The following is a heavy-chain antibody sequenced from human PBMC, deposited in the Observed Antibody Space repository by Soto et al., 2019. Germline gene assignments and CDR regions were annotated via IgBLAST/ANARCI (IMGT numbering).Heavy chain of an antibody. D-gene: IGHD4-17*01. CDR2: IIPIFGTA. J-gene: IGHJ6*02. CDR1: GGTFSSYA. CDR3: ARDSYYGDGEDYGMDV. Sequence: QVQLVQSGAEVKKPGSSVKVSCKASGGTFSSYAISWVRQAPGQGLKWMGGIIPIFGTANYAQKFQGRVTITADESTSTAYMELSSLRSEDTDVYYCARDSYYGDGEDYGMDVWGQGTTVTVSS. V-gene: IGHV1-69*12.